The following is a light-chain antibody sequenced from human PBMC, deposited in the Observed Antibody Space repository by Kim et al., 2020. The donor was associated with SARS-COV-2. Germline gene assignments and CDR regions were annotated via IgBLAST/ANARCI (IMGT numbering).Light chain of an antibody. CDR1: QSVLFSGDNRNY. Sequence: TINCKSSQSVLFSGDNRNYLAWYQQKPGQPPKLLIYWASTRESGVPDRFSGSGSGTDFTLTISSLQAEDVAVYYCQQYYGTPPKYTFGQGTKLEI. CDR3: QQYYGTPPKYT. V-gene: IGKV4-1*01. J-gene: IGKJ2*01. CDR2: WAS.